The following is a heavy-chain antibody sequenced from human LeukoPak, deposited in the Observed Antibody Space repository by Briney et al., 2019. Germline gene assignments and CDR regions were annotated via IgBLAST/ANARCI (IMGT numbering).Heavy chain of an antibody. J-gene: IGHJ4*02. CDR3: ARHVRGGWLRQYYYFDY. Sequence: SETLSLTCTVSGGSISSDYWGWIRQPPGKGLEWIGSIYYSGSTYYNPSRKSRVTISVDTSKNQFSLKLSSVTAADTAVYYCARHVRGGWLRQYYYFDYWGQGTLVTVSS. D-gene: IGHD5-12*01. V-gene: IGHV4-39*01. CDR1: GGSISSDY. CDR2: IYYSGST.